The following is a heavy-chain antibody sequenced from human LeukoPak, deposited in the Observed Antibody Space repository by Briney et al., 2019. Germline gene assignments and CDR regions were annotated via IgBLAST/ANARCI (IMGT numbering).Heavy chain of an antibody. D-gene: IGHD3-22*01. CDR2: ISAYNGNT. V-gene: IGHV1-18*01. CDR3: ARVLESSDYYDSSGYYEGFDY. J-gene: IGHJ4*02. Sequence: ASVKVSCKASGYTFTSYGISWVRQAPGQGLEWMGWISAYNGNTNYAQKFQGRVTITADESTSTAYMELSSLRSEDTAVYYCARVLESSDYYDSSGYYEGFDYWGQGTLVTVSS. CDR1: GYTFTSYG.